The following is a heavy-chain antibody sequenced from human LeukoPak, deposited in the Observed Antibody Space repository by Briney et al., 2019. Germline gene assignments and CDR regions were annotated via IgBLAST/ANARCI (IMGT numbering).Heavy chain of an antibody. CDR3: ACHTIYGVYVGGAFDI. J-gene: IGHJ3*02. CDR2: IYYSGST. Sequence: PPESLSLTCTVSGGSVSSGSYYWSWSRQTPGKGLEWIGHIYYSGSTNYNPSPKSRVTISVDTSKNQFSLKLSSVTAADTAVYYCACHTIYGVYVGGAFDIWGQGTMVTVSS. D-gene: IGHD4-17*01. V-gene: IGHV4-61*01. CDR1: GGSVSSGSYY.